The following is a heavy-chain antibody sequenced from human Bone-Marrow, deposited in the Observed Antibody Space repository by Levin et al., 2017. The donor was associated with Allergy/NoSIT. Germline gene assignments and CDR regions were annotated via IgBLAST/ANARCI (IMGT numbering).Heavy chain of an antibody. V-gene: IGHV3-7*02. CDR2: IKYDGSEQ. Sequence: GGSLRLSCAASGFSFSDYWMTWVRQVAGRGLECVANIKYDGSEQYYVDSVKGRFTISRDNARSSLYLHMNSLRVEDTAVYYCARVDCGSRGCRGRDWFDPWGRGTLATVSS. J-gene: IGHJ5*02. CDR3: ARVDCGSRGCRGRDWFDP. D-gene: IGHD2-21*01. CDR1: GFSFSDYW.